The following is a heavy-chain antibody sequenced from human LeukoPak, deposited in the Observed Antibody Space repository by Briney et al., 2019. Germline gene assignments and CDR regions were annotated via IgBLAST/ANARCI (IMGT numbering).Heavy chain of an antibody. Sequence: GGSLRLSCAASEFSVSTKYMNWVRQAPGKGLEWVSVIYSGGRTYYADPVKGRFTISRDNSKKTLYLQMNSLRVEDTAVYYCAKDFLRSGYSGYPYFDYWGQGTLVTVSS. CDR2: IYSGGRT. J-gene: IGHJ4*02. V-gene: IGHV3-53*01. CDR1: EFSVSTKY. CDR3: AKDFLRSGYSGYPYFDY. D-gene: IGHD5-12*01.